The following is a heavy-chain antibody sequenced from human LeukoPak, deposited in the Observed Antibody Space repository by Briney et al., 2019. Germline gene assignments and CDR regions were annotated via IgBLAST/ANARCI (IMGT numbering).Heavy chain of an antibody. D-gene: IGHD3-22*01. J-gene: IGHJ3*02. Sequence: AASVKVSCKASGYTFTSYGISWVRQAPGQGLEWMGWINPNSGGTNYAQKFQGRVTMTRDTSISTAYMELSRLRSDDTAVYYCAGSSGYHGAFDIWGQGTMVTVSS. CDR2: INPNSGGT. CDR3: AGSSGYHGAFDI. V-gene: IGHV1-2*02. CDR1: GYTFTSYG.